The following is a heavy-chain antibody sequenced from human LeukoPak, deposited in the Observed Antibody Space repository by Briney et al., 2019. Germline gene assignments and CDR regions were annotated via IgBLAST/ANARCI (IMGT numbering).Heavy chain of an antibody. V-gene: IGHV4-39*01. CDR2: IYYSGST. J-gene: IGHJ5*02. CDR1: GGSISSSSYY. Sequence: SETLSLTCTVSGGSISSSSYYWGWIRQPPGKGLEWIGSIYYSGSTYYNPSLKSRVTISVDTSKNQFSLKLSSVTAADTAVYYCVGGSYSRAPRNWFDPWGQGTLVTVSS. CDR3: VGGSYSRAPRNWFDP. D-gene: IGHD1-26*01.